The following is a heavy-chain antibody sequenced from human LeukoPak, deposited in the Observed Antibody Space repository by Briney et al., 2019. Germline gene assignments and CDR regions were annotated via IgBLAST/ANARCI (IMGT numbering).Heavy chain of an antibody. CDR1: GASVSSRF. Sequence: SETLSLTCGVSGASVSSRFWSWIRQTPGMGLEWIGYISNRGSTGYNPSLRSRVTISVDAPKNEVSLNLRSVSAADTAVYYCAKDVSGAYYAFDVWGQG. V-gene: IGHV4-59*02. D-gene: IGHD4/OR15-4a*01. CDR3: AKDVSGAYYAFDV. CDR2: ISNRGST. J-gene: IGHJ3*01.